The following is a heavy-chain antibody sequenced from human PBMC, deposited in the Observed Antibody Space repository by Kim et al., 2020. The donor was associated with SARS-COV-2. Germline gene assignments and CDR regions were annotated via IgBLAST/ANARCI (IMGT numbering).Heavy chain of an antibody. Sequence: SETLSLTCTVSGGSISSYYWSWIRQPPGKGLEWIGYIYYSGSTNYNPSLKSRVTISVDTSKNQFSLKLSSVIAADTAVYYCARGPAWFGEFSFDYWGQGTLVTVSS. V-gene: IGHV4-59*13. CDR3: ARGPAWFGEFSFDY. CDR1: GGSISSYY. J-gene: IGHJ4*02. D-gene: IGHD3-10*01. CDR2: IYYSGST.